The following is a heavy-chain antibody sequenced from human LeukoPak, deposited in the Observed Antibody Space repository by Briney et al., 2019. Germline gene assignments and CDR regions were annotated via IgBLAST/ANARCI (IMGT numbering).Heavy chain of an antibody. CDR3: ARARGGLVVAAYTKFDP. V-gene: IGHV3-30*04. Sequence: GGSLRLSCAASGFTFSSYAMHWVRQAPGKGLAGVAVISYDGSNKYYADSVKGRFTISRDNSKNTPYLQMNSLRAEDTAVYYCARARGGLVVAAYTKFDPWGQGTLVTVSS. J-gene: IGHJ5*02. CDR1: GFTFSSYA. D-gene: IGHD2-15*01. CDR2: ISYDGSNK.